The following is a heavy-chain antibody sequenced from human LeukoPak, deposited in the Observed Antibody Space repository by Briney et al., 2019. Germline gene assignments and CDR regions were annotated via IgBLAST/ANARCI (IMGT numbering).Heavy chain of an antibody. CDR3: ARGLNNGYSSSWYVHWFDP. CDR1: GYTFTGYY. V-gene: IGHV1-2*02. D-gene: IGHD6-13*01. CDR2: INPNSGGT. J-gene: IGHJ5*02. Sequence: GAPVKVSCKASGYTFTGYYMHWVRQAPGQGLEWMGWINPNSGGTNYAQKFQGRVTMTRDTSISTAYMELSRLRSDDTAVYYCARGLNNGYSSSWYVHWFDPWGQGTLVTVSS.